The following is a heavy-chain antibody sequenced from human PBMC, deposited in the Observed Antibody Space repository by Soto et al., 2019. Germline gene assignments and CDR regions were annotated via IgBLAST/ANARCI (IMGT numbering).Heavy chain of an antibody. CDR2: IWYDGSNK. CDR1: GFTFSSYG. V-gene: IGHV3-33*01. Sequence: GGSLRLSCAASGFTFSSYGMHWVRQAPGKGLEWVAVIWYDGSNKYYADSVKGRFTISIDNSKNTLYLQMNSLRAEDTAVYYCAREEYSSSSADYWGQGTLVTVSS. D-gene: IGHD6-6*01. J-gene: IGHJ4*02. CDR3: AREEYSSSSADY.